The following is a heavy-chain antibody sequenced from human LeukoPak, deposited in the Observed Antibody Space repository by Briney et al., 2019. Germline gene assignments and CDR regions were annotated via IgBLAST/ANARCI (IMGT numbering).Heavy chain of an antibody. CDR3: VGGFPGVVVVPAALYYFNY. D-gene: IGHD2-2*01. J-gene: IGHJ4*02. CDR2: INHSGST. V-gene: IGHV4-34*01. CDR1: GGSFSGYY. Sequence: PSETLSLTCAVYGGSFSGYYWSWIRQPPGKGLEWIGEINHSGSTNYNPSLKSQVTISVDTSKNQFSLKLSSVTAADTAVYYCVGGFPGVVVVPAALYYFNYWGQGTLVPVPS.